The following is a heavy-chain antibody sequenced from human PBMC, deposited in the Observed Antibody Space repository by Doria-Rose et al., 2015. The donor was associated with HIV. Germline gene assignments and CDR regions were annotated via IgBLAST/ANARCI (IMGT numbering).Heavy chain of an antibody. CDR1: GGSFSGYY. CDR2: INHSGST. J-gene: IGHJ2*01. Sequence: VRLQQWGAGLLKPSATLSLTCAVHGGSFSGYYWSWIRQPPGKGLEWIGEINHSGSTNYNPSLGSRVTISVDTSKNQFSLKLPSVTAADTAVYYCARGRVDYSSSLFWYFDLWGRGTRGTGSA. CDR3: ARGRVDYSSSLFWYFDL. D-gene: IGHD6-13*01. V-gene: IGHV4-34*01.